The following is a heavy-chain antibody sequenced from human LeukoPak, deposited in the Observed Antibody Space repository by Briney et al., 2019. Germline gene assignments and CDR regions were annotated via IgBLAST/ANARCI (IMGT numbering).Heavy chain of an antibody. Sequence: GGSLRLSCAASGFTFSTYAMTWVRQAPGKGLEWVSAISDSGGRTYYADSVKGRFTISRDNSKNTLYLQMNSLRVEDTAVYFCARDPGAFPYFFDCWGQGTLVTVSS. CDR2: ISDSGGRT. CDR1: GFTFSTYA. D-gene: IGHD4/OR15-4a*01. CDR3: ARDPGAFPYFFDC. V-gene: IGHV3-23*01. J-gene: IGHJ4*02.